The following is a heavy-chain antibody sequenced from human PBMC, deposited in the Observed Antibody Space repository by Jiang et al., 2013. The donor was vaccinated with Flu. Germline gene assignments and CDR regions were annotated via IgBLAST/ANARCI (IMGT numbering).Heavy chain of an antibody. J-gene: IGHJ3*02. CDR2: IDPGDSGT. Sequence: QLVESGAEVKKPGESLKISCKGSGYTFTAYWIGWVRQMPGKGLEWMGIIDPGDSGTRYSPSFQGQVTISADKSISTAYLQWSSLKASDTATYYCARRYCRGSSCYSAFDIWGQGTMVTVSS. CDR1: GYTFTAYW. D-gene: IGHD2-15*01. CDR3: ARRYCRGSSCYSAFDI. V-gene: IGHV5-51*03.